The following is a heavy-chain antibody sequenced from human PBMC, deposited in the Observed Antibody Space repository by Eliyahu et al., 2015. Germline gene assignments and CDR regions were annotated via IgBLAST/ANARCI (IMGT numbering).Heavy chain of an antibody. CDR3: AREFLVVVPAAMRSYNWFDP. V-gene: IGHV4-31*03. J-gene: IGHJ5*02. D-gene: IGHD2-2*01. CDR1: GXSXSRXGYY. Sequence: QVQLQESGPGLVKPSQTLSLXCTXSGXSXSRXGYYWXXIRQHPGKGLEWIGYIYYSGSTYYNPSLKSRVTISVDTSKNQFSLKLSSVTAADTAVYYCAREFLVVVPAAMRSYNWFDPWGQGTLVTVSS. CDR2: IYYSGST.